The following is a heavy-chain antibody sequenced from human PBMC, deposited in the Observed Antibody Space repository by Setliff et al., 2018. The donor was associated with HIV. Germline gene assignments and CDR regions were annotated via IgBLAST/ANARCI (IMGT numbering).Heavy chain of an antibody. D-gene: IGHD2-2*01. Sequence: SETLSLTCTVSGASISRYYWSWILQPPGKTFEWIGYSYYTENINKNPSLESRFTISVDTSKNQFSLNMNSVTAAATAVYYCARHSDPAVGNDALDIWGQGTLVTVSS. CDR1: GASISRYY. V-gene: IGHV4-59*08. CDR2: SYYTENI. CDR3: ARHSDPAVGNDALDI. J-gene: IGHJ3*02.